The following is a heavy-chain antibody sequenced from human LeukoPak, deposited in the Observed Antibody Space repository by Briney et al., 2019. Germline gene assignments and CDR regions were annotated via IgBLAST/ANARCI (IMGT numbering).Heavy chain of an antibody. V-gene: IGHV3-7*01. Sequence: PGGSLRLSCAASGFSFSNYWMTWVRQAPGKGLEWVAKIKEDGSEKYHVDSVKGRFTLFRDHARNALYLQMNSLRAEDTAVYYCARTPRARDTSCYIDYWGHGTLVTVSS. CDR2: IKEDGSEK. D-gene: IGHD3-22*01. J-gene: IGHJ4*01. CDR3: ARTPRARDTSCYIDY. CDR1: GFSFSNYW.